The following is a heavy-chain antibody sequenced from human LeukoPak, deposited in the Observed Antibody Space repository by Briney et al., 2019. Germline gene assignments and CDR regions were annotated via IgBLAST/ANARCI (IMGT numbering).Heavy chain of an antibody. V-gene: IGHV3-64*01. Sequence: QSGGSLRLSCAASGFTFSSYVMHWVRQAPGKGLGYISVISSNGDSTYYANSVKGRFTISRDNSKNTLFLQMGSLRADDMAVYYCAGGSNHWFDPWGQGTLVTVSS. CDR3: AGGSNHWFDP. CDR1: GFTFSSYV. CDR2: ISSNGDST. J-gene: IGHJ5*02. D-gene: IGHD1-14*01.